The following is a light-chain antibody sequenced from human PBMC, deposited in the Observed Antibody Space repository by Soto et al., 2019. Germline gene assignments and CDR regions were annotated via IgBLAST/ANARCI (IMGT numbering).Light chain of an antibody. V-gene: IGKV1-39*01. CDR3: QQDYDIPHT. CDR2: ATS. Sequence: DIQVTQSPSSLSTSIGDKVTITCRASQSIGHFLNWYQQKPGKAPNLIIYATSTLRSGVPSRFTGSGSGTDFTLTITNLLPQDFADYFCQQDYDIPHTFGQGTSLEI. J-gene: IGKJ2*01. CDR1: QSIGHF.